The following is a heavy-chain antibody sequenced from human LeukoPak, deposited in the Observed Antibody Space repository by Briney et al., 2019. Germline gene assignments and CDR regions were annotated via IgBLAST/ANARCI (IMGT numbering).Heavy chain of an antibody. V-gene: IGHV3-23*01. Sequence: PGGSLRLSCAASGFTFSSYAMSWVRQAPGKGLEWVSAISGSGGSTYYADSVKGRFTISRDNSKNTLYLQMNSLRAEDTAVYYCASRSDIVVVPAAIDYWGQGTLVTVSS. CDR1: GFTFSSYA. D-gene: IGHD2-2*01. CDR3: ASRSDIVVVPAAIDY. CDR2: ISGSGGST. J-gene: IGHJ4*02.